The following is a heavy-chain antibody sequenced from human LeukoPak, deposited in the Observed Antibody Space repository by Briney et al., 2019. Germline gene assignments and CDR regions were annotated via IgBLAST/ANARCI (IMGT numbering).Heavy chain of an antibody. J-gene: IGHJ6*02. CDR1: GFTFTSYS. D-gene: IGHD3-9*01. V-gene: IGHV3-23*01. CDR2: ISGGGGST. CDR3: ARAEITLYYDILTGYYIPSNYYGMDV. Sequence: GGSLRLSCAASGFTFTSYSMNWVRQTPGKGLEWVSTISGGGGSTYYADSVKGRFTISRDNSKNTLYLQVNSLRAEDTAVYYCARAEITLYYDILTGYYIPSNYYGMDVWGQGTTVTVSS.